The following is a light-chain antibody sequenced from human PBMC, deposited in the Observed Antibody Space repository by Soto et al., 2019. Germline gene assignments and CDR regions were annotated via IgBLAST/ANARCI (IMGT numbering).Light chain of an antibody. V-gene: IGKV3-20*01. CDR3: QQNGGSPHLT. Sequence: EIVLTQSPGTLSLSPGERATLSCRASQSVATNYLAWYQQKPGQAPRLLIYGASTRATGIPDRFSGSGSATDFTLTISRLEPGDSAVYYCQQNGGSPHLTFGGGTKVDIK. CDR1: QSVATNY. J-gene: IGKJ4*01. CDR2: GAS.